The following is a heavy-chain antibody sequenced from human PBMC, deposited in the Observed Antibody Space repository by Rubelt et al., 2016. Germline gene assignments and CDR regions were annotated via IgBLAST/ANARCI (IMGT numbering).Heavy chain of an antibody. CDR3: AREVPVDGTAFDP. CDR1: GGSISSYY. CDR2: IYYSGST. V-gene: IGHV4-59*01. D-gene: IGHD6-19*01. J-gene: IGHJ5*02. Sequence: QVQLQESGPGLVKPSETLSLTCTVSGGSISSYYWNWIRQSPGKGLEGIGYIYYSGSTNYSPSLKGRVTISVDTSKNQFSLKLSSVTAADTAVYYCAREVPVDGTAFDPWGPGTLVTVSS.